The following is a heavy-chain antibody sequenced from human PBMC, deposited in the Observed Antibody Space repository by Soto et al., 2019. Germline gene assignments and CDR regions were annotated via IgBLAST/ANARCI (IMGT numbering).Heavy chain of an antibody. J-gene: IGHJ5*02. CDR2: INTYNGNT. Sequence: QVQLVQSGAEVKKPGASVKVSCKASGYTFTTYGISWVRQAPGQGLEWMGWINTYNGNTYYAQKLQGRVTMTTDTSTSTAFMELRSLRSDDTAVYYCARDPVGPAWFDPWGQGTLVTVSS. V-gene: IGHV1-18*01. CDR1: GYTFTTYG. D-gene: IGHD1-26*01. CDR3: ARDPVGPAWFDP.